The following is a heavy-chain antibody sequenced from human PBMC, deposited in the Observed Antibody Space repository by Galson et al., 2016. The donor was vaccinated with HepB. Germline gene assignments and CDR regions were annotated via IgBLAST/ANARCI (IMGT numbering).Heavy chain of an antibody. V-gene: IGHV1-2*04. J-gene: IGHJ4*02. CDR3: ARAISGDFFES. Sequence: SVKVSCKASGYTFTDYYLHWVRQAPGQGLEWMGWINPDSGGTNYAQNFQGWVTMTRDTSISTAFMELSRLRSDDTAVYYCARAISGDFFESWGQGTLVTVSS. D-gene: IGHD6-25*01. CDR2: INPDSGGT. CDR1: GYTFTDYY.